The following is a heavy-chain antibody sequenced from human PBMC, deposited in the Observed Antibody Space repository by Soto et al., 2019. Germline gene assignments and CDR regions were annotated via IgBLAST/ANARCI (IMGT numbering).Heavy chain of an antibody. V-gene: IGHV3-23*01. D-gene: IGHD3-22*01. J-gene: IGHJ4*02. CDR3: AKASAYYDSSGRFDY. CDR1: GFTFSSSA. Sequence: EVQLLESGGGLVQPGGSLRLSCAASGFTFSSSAMSWVRQSPGNGLEWVSALSGSGGSTYDADSVKGRVTRSRDNSKNTLYLQMNSLRAEDTAVYYCAKASAYYDSSGRFDYWCQGALVTVSS. CDR2: LSGSGGST.